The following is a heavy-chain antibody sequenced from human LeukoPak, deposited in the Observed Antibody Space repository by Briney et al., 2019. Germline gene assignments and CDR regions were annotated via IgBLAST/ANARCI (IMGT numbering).Heavy chain of an antibody. CDR1: RYNFTNYW. Sequence: KISCKGSRYNFTNYWIGWVRQMPGKGLEWVGWIVLGSGKTNYAQDFQGRVTISRDMSTGLAYMDLSGLRSDDTAVYYCAADNQQITVWGQGTLVTVSS. CDR2: IVLGSGKT. D-gene: IGHD1-14*01. J-gene: IGHJ4*02. V-gene: IGHV1-58*02. CDR3: AADNQQITV.